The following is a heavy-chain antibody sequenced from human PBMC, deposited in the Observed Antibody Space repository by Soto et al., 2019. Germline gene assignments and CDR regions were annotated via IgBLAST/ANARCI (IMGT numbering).Heavy chain of an antibody. V-gene: IGHV1-18*01. Sequence: GASVKVSCKASGYTFTSYGISWVRQAPGQRLEWMGWISAYNGNTNYAQKLQGRVTMTTDTSTSTAYMELRSLRSDDTAVYYCARDYYDSSGYSGEYFQHWGQGTLVTVSS. J-gene: IGHJ1*01. CDR3: ARDYYDSSGYSGEYFQH. CDR2: ISAYNGNT. D-gene: IGHD3-22*01. CDR1: GYTFTSYG.